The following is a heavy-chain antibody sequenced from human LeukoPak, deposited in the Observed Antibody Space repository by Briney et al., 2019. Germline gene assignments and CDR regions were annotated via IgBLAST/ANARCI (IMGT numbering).Heavy chain of an antibody. CDR1: GYSFTSYW. V-gene: IGHV5-51*01. D-gene: IGHD5-24*01. Sequence: GESLKISCKGSGYSFTSYWIGWVRQMPGKGLEWMGIIYPGDSDTRYSPSFQSQVTISADKSISTAYLQWSSLKASDTAMYYCARHGRRDGYNSQDAFDVWGQGTMVTVSS. J-gene: IGHJ3*01. CDR2: IYPGDSDT. CDR3: ARHGRRDGYNSQDAFDV.